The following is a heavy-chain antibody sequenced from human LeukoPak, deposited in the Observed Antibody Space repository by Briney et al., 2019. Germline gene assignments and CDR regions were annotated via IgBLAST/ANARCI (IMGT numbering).Heavy chain of an antibody. V-gene: IGHV3-23*01. D-gene: IGHD1-26*01. J-gene: IGHJ4*02. CDR2: ISGSGGST. Sequence: QPGGSLRLSCAASGFPFSSYAMRWVRQAPGKGLEWVSYISGSGGSTYYADSVKGRFTISRDNSKNTLYLQMNSRRAEDTAVYYCAKDRGSRDYFDYWGQGTLVTVSS. CDR3: AKDRGSRDYFDY. CDR1: GFPFSSYA.